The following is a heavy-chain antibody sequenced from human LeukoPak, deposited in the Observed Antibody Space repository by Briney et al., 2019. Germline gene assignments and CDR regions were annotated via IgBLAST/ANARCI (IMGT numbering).Heavy chain of an antibody. Sequence: GGSLRLSCAASGFTFSDDYMSWIRQAPGKGLEWVSYISSSGSTINYADSVKGRFTISRDNAKNSLYLQMNSLRAEDTAVYYCARGRVAVSTPYYMDVWGKGPTVTVSS. CDR1: GFTFSDDY. V-gene: IGHV3-11*01. J-gene: IGHJ6*03. D-gene: IGHD6-19*01. CDR3: ARGRVAVSTPYYMDV. CDR2: ISSSGSTI.